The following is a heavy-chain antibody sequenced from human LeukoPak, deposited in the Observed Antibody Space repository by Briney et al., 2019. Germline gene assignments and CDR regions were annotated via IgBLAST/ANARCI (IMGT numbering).Heavy chain of an antibody. Sequence: PGRSLRLSCAASGFTFSSYGMHWVRQAPGKGLEWVAVISYDGSNKYYADSVKGRFTISRDNSKNTLYLQMNSLRAEDTAVYYCAKDIAVAGGVFDYWGQGTLVTVSS. CDR2: ISYDGSNK. D-gene: IGHD6-19*01. V-gene: IGHV3-30*18. J-gene: IGHJ4*02. CDR1: GFTFSSYG. CDR3: AKDIAVAGGVFDY.